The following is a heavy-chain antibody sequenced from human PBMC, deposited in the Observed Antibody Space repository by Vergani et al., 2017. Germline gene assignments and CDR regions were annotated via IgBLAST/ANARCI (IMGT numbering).Heavy chain of an antibody. Sequence: EVQLVESGGGIVKPGGSLRLSCVASGFSFRNAWMNWVRRTPGKGLAWVGRIKSTFDRWTTDYAAAVKGRFTISRVDSKNTLFLQMNGLKTEDIGVYYCTTDPRYCGDGSCYWLRDHHYYGMDVWGQGTTVTVSS. CDR1: GFSFRNAW. CDR3: TTDPRYCGDGSCYWLRDHHYYGMDV. D-gene: IGHD2-21*01. J-gene: IGHJ6*02. CDR2: IKSTFDRWTT. V-gene: IGHV3-15*07.